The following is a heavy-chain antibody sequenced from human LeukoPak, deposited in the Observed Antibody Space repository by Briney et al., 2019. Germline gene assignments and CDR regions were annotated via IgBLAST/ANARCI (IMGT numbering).Heavy chain of an antibody. CDR2: INHSGST. J-gene: IGHJ5*02. V-gene: IGHV4-34*01. CDR1: GGSFSGYY. Sequence: SETLSLTCAVYGGSFSGYYWNWIRQPPGKGLEWIGEINHSGSTNYNPSLKSRVTTSVDTSKNQFSLKLSSVTAADTAVYYCARGPYPNPRAWGQGTLVTVSS. D-gene: IGHD1-14*01. CDR3: ARGPYPNPRA.